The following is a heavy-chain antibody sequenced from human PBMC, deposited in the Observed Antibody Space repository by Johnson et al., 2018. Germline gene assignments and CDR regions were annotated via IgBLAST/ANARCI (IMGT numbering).Heavy chain of an antibody. CDR1: GFTFSRSA. CDR3: YRGSGYYTNYGMDV. Sequence: QVQLQESGGGVVQPGRSLRLSCAASGFTFSRSAMHWVRQAPGKGLEWVALIGYDGSHKNYGGSVKGRFTIPRDNSKNPVYLQRNSLRDEDTAVYYCYRGSGYYTNYGMDVWGQGTTVTVSS. CDR2: IGYDGSHK. D-gene: IGHD3-3*01. J-gene: IGHJ6*02. V-gene: IGHV3-33*01.